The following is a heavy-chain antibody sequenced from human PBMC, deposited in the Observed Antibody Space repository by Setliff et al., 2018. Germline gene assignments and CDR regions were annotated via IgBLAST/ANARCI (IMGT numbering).Heavy chain of an antibody. CDR2: ISSSGSTI. J-gene: IGHJ6*03. CDR3: ARDAEVLWFGSVYYYYMDV. D-gene: IGHD3-10*01. CDR1: GFTFSSYS. V-gene: IGHV3-48*01. Sequence: PGGSLRLSCAASGFTFSSYSMNWVRQAPGKGLEWVSYISSSGSTIYYADSVKGRFTISRDNAKNSLYLQMNSLRAEDTAVYYCARDAEVLWFGSVYYYYMDVWGKGTTVTVS.